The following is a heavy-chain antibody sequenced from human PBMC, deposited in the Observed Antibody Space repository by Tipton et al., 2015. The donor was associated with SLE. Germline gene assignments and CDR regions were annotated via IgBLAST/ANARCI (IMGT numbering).Heavy chain of an antibody. J-gene: IGHJ3*02. CDR2: ISYDGSNK. D-gene: IGHD1/OR15-1a*01. CDR3: ARLAGGETSAFDI. Sequence: SLRLSCAASGFTFSSYAMHWVRQAPGKGLEWVAVISYDGSNKYYADSVKGRFTISRDNSKNTLYLQMNSLRAEDTAVYYCARLAGGETSAFDIWGQGTMVTVSS. CDR1: GFTFSSYA. V-gene: IGHV3-30*04.